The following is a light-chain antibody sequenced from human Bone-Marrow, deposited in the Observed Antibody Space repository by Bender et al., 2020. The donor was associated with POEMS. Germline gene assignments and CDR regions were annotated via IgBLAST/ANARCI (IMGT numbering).Light chain of an antibody. Sequence: QSALTQPASVSGSPGQSITISCTGTSGDVGNYVLVSWYQKFPDKAPKLIIYEARKRPSGISYRFSGSKSGNTASLTISGLQAEDEADYYCCSYARSSTLVFGGGTKLTVL. CDR1: SGDVGNYVL. J-gene: IGLJ2*01. CDR3: CSYARSSTLV. V-gene: IGLV2-23*01. CDR2: EAR.